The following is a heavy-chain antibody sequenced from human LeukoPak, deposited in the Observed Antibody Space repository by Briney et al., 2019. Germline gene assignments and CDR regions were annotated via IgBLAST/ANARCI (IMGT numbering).Heavy chain of an antibody. CDR3: ARQGPVVATIAYYFDY. CDR2: IYYGGST. CDR1: GGSISSYY. J-gene: IGHJ4*02. V-gene: IGHV4-59*08. D-gene: IGHD5-12*01. Sequence: PSETLSLTCTVSGGSISSYYWSWIRQPPGKGLEWIGYIYYGGSTNYNPSLKSRVTISVDTSKNQFSLKLSSVTAADTAVYYCARQGPVVATIAYYFDYWGQGTLVTVSS.